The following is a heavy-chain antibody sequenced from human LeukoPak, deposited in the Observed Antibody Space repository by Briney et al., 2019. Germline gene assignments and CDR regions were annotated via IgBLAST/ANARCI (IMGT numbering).Heavy chain of an antibody. V-gene: IGHV1-24*01. CDR2: FDPEDGET. CDR3: ATGVAAGGSLTG. J-gene: IGHJ4*02. CDR1: GYTLTELS. D-gene: IGHD6-13*01. Sequence: ASVKVSCKVSGYTLTELSMHWVRQAPGKGLEWMGGFDPEDGETIYAQKFQGRVTMTEDTSTDTAYMELSSLRSKDTAVYYCATGVAAGGSLTGWGQGTLVTVSS.